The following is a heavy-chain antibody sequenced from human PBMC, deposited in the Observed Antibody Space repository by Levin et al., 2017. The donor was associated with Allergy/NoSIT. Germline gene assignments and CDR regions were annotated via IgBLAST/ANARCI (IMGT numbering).Heavy chain of an antibody. Sequence: SETLSLTCTVSGDSISSGGLYWNWVRQRPGKGLEWIGYISDTGSTWPTPSLRSRLTISMDTALNQFSLRLTSVTAADTAVYYCARRVPSYGDYWVGWFDPWGQGTLVTVSS. CDR3: ARRVPSYGDYWVGWFDP. CDR2: ISDTGST. V-gene: IGHV4-31*03. D-gene: IGHD4-17*01. J-gene: IGHJ5*02. CDR1: GDSISSGGLY.